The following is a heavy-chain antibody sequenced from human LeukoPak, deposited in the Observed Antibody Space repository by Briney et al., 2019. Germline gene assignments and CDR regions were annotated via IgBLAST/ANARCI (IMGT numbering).Heavy chain of an antibody. D-gene: IGHD5-12*01. Sequence: ASVKVSCKASGYTFTSYGISWVRQAPGQGLEWMGWISAYNGNTNYMQQFLGRVTMTRDTSASTAYMELRSLKSDDTAVYYCARESNGGYGFDYWGQGTPVTVAS. CDR3: ARESNGGYGFDY. CDR2: ISAYNGNT. V-gene: IGHV1-18*01. J-gene: IGHJ4*02. CDR1: GYTFTSYG.